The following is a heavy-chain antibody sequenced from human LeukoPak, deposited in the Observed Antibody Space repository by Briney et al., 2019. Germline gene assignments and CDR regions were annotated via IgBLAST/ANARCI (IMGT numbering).Heavy chain of an antibody. J-gene: IGHJ5*02. Sequence: PSETLSLTCTVWGGSIGSYYWSWIREPPGKGLEWVGYIYYSGSTNYNPSLKSPVTISVDTSKNQFSLKLSPVTAADTALYYCARVVTIFAVVIANTNWFDPWGQGPLVTVSS. CDR3: ARVVTIFAVVIANTNWFDP. V-gene: IGHV4-59*01. D-gene: IGHD3-3*01. CDR1: GGSIGSYY. CDR2: IYYSGST.